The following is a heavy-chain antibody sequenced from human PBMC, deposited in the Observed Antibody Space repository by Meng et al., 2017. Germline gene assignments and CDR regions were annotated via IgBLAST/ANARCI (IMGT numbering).Heavy chain of an antibody. D-gene: IGHD6-19*01. V-gene: IGHV3-23*01. Sequence: GESLKISCAASGFTFSSYAMSWVRQAPGKGLEWVSAISDSGGSTYYADSVKGRFTISRDNSKNTLYLQMNSLRAEDTAVYYCAKELYSSGWSYYFDYWGQGTLVTVSS. CDR3: AKELYSSGWSYYFDY. CDR1: GFTFSSYA. J-gene: IGHJ4*02. CDR2: ISDSGGST.